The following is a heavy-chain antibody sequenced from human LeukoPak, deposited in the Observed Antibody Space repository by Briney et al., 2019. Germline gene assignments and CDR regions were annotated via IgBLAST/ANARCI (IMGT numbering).Heavy chain of an antibody. J-gene: IGHJ4*02. D-gene: IGHD6-19*01. Sequence: PSETLSLTCTVSGGSISDDYWSWLRQPPGKGLEWIAYIHYSGTTNYNPSLRSRVTISIDTSKKQFSLKVNSVTAAATAVYYCARGAGWYNFWGQGTLVTVPS. V-gene: IGHV4-59*01. CDR1: GGSISDDY. CDR3: ARGAGWYNF. CDR2: IHYSGTT.